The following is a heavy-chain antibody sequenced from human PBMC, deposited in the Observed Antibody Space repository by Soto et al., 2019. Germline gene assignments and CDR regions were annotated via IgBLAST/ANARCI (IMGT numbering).Heavy chain of an antibody. CDR1: GFPFSDTW. J-gene: IGHJ4*02. CDR2: IKTKANIGTR. CDR3: TAFNILTGSHFDS. Sequence: GGSLRLCCAASGFPFSDTWMIWVRQAPGKGLEWVARIKTKANIGTRDYAAPVKGRFSISRDDAKNTLYLQMNSLKTEDTAVYFCTAFNILTGSHFDSWGKGTLVTVSS. V-gene: IGHV3-15*01. D-gene: IGHD3-9*01.